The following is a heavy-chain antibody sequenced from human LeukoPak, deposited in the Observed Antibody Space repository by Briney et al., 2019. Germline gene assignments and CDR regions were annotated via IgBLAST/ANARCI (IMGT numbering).Heavy chain of an antibody. J-gene: IGHJ5*02. CDR1: GYTFTSYA. CDR2: ISAYNGNT. V-gene: IGHV1-18*01. CDR3: ARGVATGTRAFDP. Sequence: ASVKVSCKASGYTFTSYAMHWVRQASGQRLEWMGWISAYNGNTNYAQKLQGRVTMTTDTSTSTAYMELRSLRSDDTAVYYCARGVATGTRAFDPWGQGTLVTVSS. D-gene: IGHD5-12*01.